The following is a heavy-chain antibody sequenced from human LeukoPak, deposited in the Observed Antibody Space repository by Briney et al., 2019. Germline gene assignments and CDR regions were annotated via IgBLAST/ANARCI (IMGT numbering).Heavy chain of an antibody. J-gene: IGHJ3*02. CDR1: GFTFSSYS. Sequence: PGGSLRLSCAASGFTFSSYSMNWVRQAPGKGLEWVSSISSSSSYIYYADSVKGRFTISRDNAKNSLYLQMNSLRAEDTAAYYCARVLIPAVPRSAFDIWGQGTMVTVSS. CDR3: ARVLIPAVPRSAFDI. V-gene: IGHV3-21*01. CDR2: ISSSSSYI. D-gene: IGHD2-2*01.